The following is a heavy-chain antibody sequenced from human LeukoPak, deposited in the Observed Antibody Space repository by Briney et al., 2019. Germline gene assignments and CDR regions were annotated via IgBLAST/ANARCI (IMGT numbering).Heavy chain of an antibody. CDR3: ARAHMYYYGSGKYDAFDI. D-gene: IGHD3-10*01. CDR2: INPNSGGT. V-gene: IGHV1-2*04. J-gene: IGHJ3*02. Sequence: EASVKVSCKASGYTFTGYYMHWVRQAPGQGLEWMGWINPNSGGTNYAQKFQGWVTMTRDTSISTAYMELSRLRSDDTAVYYCARAHMYYYGSGKYDAFDIWGQGTMVTVSS. CDR1: GYTFTGYY.